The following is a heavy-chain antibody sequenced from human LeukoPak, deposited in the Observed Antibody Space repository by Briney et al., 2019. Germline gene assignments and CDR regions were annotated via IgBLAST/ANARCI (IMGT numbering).Heavy chain of an antibody. CDR1: GGSIGSYY. CDR2: IYYSGST. CDR3: ARRDCSSASCSFDY. Sequence: SETLSLTCTGSGGSIGSYYWSWIRQPPGKGLEWIGYIYYSGSTNYNPSLKSRVTISIDTSKNQFSLKLSSVTAADTAVYYCARRDCSSASCSFDYWGQGTLVTVSS. D-gene: IGHD2-2*01. V-gene: IGHV4-59*01. J-gene: IGHJ4*02.